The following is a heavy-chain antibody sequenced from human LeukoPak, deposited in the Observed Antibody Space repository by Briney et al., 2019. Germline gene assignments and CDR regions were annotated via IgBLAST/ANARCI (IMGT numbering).Heavy chain of an antibody. Sequence: GESLKISCKGSGYRFTNYWIGWVRQKPGKGLELMGSIYPGDSDTRFSPSFQGQVTISAAKSMTTAYLQWSSLKASDTAMYYCARQGVYYSDSSAFYYWGQGTLVSVSS. CDR3: ARQGVYYSDSSAFYY. V-gene: IGHV5-51*01. D-gene: IGHD3-22*01. CDR2: IYPGDSDT. J-gene: IGHJ4*02. CDR1: GYRFTNYW.